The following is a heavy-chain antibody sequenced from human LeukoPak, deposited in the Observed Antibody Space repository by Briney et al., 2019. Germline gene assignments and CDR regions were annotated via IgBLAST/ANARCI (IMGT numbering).Heavy chain of an antibody. CDR3: AREYSSSWYSSHYYYGMDV. V-gene: IGHV1-18*01. CDR2: ISAYNGNT. J-gene: IGHJ6*02. Sequence: ASVKVSCMASGYTFTSYGISWVRQAPGHGLEWMGWISAYNGNTNYAQKLQGRVTMTTDTSTSTAYMELRSLRSDDTAVYYCAREYSSSWYSSHYYYGMDVWGQGTTVTVSS. D-gene: IGHD6-13*01. CDR1: GYTFTSYG.